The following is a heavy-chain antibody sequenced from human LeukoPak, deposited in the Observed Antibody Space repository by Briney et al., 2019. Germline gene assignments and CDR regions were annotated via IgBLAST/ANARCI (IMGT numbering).Heavy chain of an antibody. CDR3: ARAASYYVSSGMDY. Sequence: PSETLSLTCTVSGGSISSGDYYWSWIRQPPGKGLEWIGYIYYSESTYYNPSLKSRVTISVDTSKNQFSLKLSSVTAADTAVYYCARAASYYVSSGMDYWGQGTLVTVSS. CDR2: IYYSEST. V-gene: IGHV4-30-4*01. J-gene: IGHJ4*02. D-gene: IGHD3-22*01. CDR1: GGSISSGDYY.